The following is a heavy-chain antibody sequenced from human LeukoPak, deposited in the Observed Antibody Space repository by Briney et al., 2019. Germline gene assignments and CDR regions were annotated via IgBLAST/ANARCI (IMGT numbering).Heavy chain of an antibody. J-gene: IGHJ6*02. Sequence: ASVKVSCKASGYTFTSYDINWLRQATGQGPEWMGIINPSGGSTSHTQKFQGRVTLTRDTSTSTVYMELSSLRSEDTAVYYCALAARYYYYTMDVWGQGTTVTVSS. V-gene: IGHV1-46*01. D-gene: IGHD6-6*01. CDR3: ALAARYYYYTMDV. CDR2: INPSGGST. CDR1: GYTFTSYD.